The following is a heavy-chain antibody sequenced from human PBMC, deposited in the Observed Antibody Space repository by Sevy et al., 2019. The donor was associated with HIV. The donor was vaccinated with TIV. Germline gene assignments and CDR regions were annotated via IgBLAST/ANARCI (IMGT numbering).Heavy chain of an antibody. D-gene: IGHD3-22*01. V-gene: IGHV1-18*01. CDR3: ARDGYDGSGYQRGLFDF. CDR1: GYTFTSYD. Sequence: ASVKVSCKASGYTFTSYDINWVRQATGQGLEWMGWINGHNGNTNYVQNLQGRVTMTTDTSTNTAYMELRSLRSDDTAVYYCARDGYDGSGYQRGLFDFWGQGTLVTVSS. J-gene: IGHJ4*02. CDR2: INGHNGNT.